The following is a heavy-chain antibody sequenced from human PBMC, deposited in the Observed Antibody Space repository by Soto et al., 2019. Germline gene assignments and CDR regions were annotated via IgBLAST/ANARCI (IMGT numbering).Heavy chain of an antibody. V-gene: IGHV3-23*01. D-gene: IGHD2-2*01. CDR2: ISGSGGST. J-gene: IGHJ4*02. CDR1: GFTFSSYS. CDR3: AKAHRALDCSSTSCYHGRPGY. Sequence: EVQLLESGGGLVQPGGSLRLSCAASGFTFSSYSMSWVRQAPGKGLEWVSAISGSGGSTYYADSVKGRFTISRDNSKNRRYLQINSLRAEDTAVYYCAKAHRALDCSSTSCYHGRPGYWGQGTLVTVCS.